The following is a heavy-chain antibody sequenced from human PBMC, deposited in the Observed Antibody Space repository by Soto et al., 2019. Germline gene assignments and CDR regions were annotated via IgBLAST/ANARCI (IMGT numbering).Heavy chain of an antibody. V-gene: IGHV4-59*01. D-gene: IGHD3-10*01. J-gene: IGHJ6*02. CDR3: ARDRGGSGRNYYYYYGMDV. CDR2: IYYSGST. CDR1: GGSISSYY. Sequence: SETLSLTCTVSGGSISSYYWSWIRQPPGKGLEWIGYIYYSGSTNYNPSLKSRVTISVDTSKNQFSLKLSSVTAADTAVYYCARDRGGSGRNYYYYYGMDVWGQGTTVTVSS.